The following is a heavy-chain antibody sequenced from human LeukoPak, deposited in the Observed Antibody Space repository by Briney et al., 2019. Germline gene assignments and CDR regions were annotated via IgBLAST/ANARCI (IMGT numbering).Heavy chain of an antibody. D-gene: IGHD5-18*01. CDR1: GFTFRTYW. Sequence: GGSLRLSCTASGFTFRTYWMSWVRQAPGGGLVWGSRIKNDGSSANYTDSVKGRFTISRDNAKNTLYLQVNSLRAEDTAVYYCARHLSGVTGYTYGRGIDYWGQGTLVTVSS. CDR2: IKNDGSSA. CDR3: ARHLSGVTGYTYGRGIDY. J-gene: IGHJ4*02. V-gene: IGHV3-74*01.